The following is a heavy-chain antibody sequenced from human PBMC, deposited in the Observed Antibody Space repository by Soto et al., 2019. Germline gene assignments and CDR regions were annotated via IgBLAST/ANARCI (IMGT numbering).Heavy chain of an antibody. J-gene: IGHJ6*02. D-gene: IGHD3-16*01. CDR3: ARVLGYYYYYGMDV. CDR2: ISSSGSTI. CDR1: GFTFSSYE. Sequence: GGSLRLSCAASGFTFSSYEMNWVRQAPGKGLEWVSYISSSGSTIYYADSVKGRFTISRDNAKNSLYLQMNSLRAEDTAVYYCARVLGYYYYYGMDVWGQGTTVTV. V-gene: IGHV3-48*03.